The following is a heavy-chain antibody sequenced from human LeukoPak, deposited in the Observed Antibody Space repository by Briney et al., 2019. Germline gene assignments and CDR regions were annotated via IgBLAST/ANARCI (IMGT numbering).Heavy chain of an antibody. CDR2: ISGSGGST. CDR3: AKAYVHNYYYYGMDV. V-gene: IGHV3-23*01. J-gene: IGHJ6*02. Sequence: PGGSLRLSRAASGFTFSSYAMSWVRQAPGKGLEWVSAISGSGGSTYYADSVKGRFTISRDNSKNTLYLQMNSLRAEDTAVYYCAKAYVHNYYYYGMDVWGQGTTVTVSS. CDR1: GFTFSSYA. D-gene: IGHD3-16*01.